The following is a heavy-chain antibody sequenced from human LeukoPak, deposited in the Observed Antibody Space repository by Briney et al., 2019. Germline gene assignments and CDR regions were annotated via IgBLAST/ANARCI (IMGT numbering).Heavy chain of an antibody. CDR1: GFTSSSNA. D-gene: IGHD1-26*01. CDR2: ISGSGGVT. Sequence: GGSLRLSCAASGFTSSSNAMSWVRQAPGKGLEWVSSISGSGGVTYYADSVKGRFTISRDNSKNTLYLQMNSLRAEDTAVYYCAKERWELQGEFYHYYGMDVWGQGTTVTVSS. V-gene: IGHV3-23*01. J-gene: IGHJ6*02. CDR3: AKERWELQGEFYHYYGMDV.